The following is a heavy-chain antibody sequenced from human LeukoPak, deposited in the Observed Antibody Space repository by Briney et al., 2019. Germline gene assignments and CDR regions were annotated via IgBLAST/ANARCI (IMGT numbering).Heavy chain of an antibody. CDR3: ARLTEYSRSSGWYYYNYMDV. CDR2: IYYSGST. J-gene: IGHJ6*03. CDR1: GGSISSSSYY. Sequence: SETLSLTCTVSGGSISSSSYYWGWIRQPPGKGLEWIGSIYYSGSTYYNPSLKSRVTISVDPYKNQFSLQLRSVTAADTAVYYCARLTEYSRSSGWYYYNYMDVWGKGTTVTVSS. D-gene: IGHD6-6*01. V-gene: IGHV4-39*01.